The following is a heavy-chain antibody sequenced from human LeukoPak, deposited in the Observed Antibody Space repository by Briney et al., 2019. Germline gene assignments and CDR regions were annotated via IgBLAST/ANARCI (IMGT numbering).Heavy chain of an antibody. CDR1: GFTFISYW. V-gene: IGHV3-7*01. CDR2: IKQDGSEK. J-gene: IGHJ6*03. CDR3: ARVGSHSGSLSLIKRNYYYYYYMDV. Sequence: GGSLRLSCAASGFTFISYWMSWVRQAPGKGLEWVANIKQDGSEKYYVDSVKGRFTISRDNAKNSLYLQMNSLRAEDTAVYYCARVGSHSGSLSLIKRNYYYYYYMDVWGKGTTVTISS. D-gene: IGHD3-10*01.